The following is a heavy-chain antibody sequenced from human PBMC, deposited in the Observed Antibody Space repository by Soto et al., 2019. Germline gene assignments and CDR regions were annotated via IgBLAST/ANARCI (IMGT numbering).Heavy chain of an antibody. CDR1: GFTFSSYA. D-gene: IGHD6-13*01. J-gene: IGHJ4*02. CDR2: ISGSGGST. Sequence: GGSLRLSCAASGFTFSSYAMSWVRQAPGKGLEWVSDISGSGGSTYSADSVKGRFTISRDNSKNTLYLQMNSLRAEDTAVYYCAKEGSSWYNFDYWGQGTLVTVSS. CDR3: AKEGSSWYNFDY. V-gene: IGHV3-23*01.